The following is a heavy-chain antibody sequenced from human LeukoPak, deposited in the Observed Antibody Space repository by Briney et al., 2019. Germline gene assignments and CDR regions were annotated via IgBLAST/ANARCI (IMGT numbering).Heavy chain of an antibody. CDR3: AKLYSGTRPPDY. CDR2: IYYSGNT. CDR1: GDSISGNY. D-gene: IGHD3-10*01. V-gene: IGHV4-59*04. J-gene: IGHJ4*02. Sequence: SETLSLTCTVSGDSISGNYWTWIRQPPGKGLEWIGYIYYSGNTYYNPSLKSRVTMSVDTSKNQFSLKLSSVTAADTAVYYCAKLYSGTRPPDYWGQGTLVTVSS.